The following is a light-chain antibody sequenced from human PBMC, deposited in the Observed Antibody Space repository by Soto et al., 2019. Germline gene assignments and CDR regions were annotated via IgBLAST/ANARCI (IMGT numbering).Light chain of an antibody. CDR3: QQYNNWWT. CDR2: AAS. Sequence: RVMTQSPDTLSVSPGERATLSCRASETVRSNLAWYQQKPGQAPRLLIYAASTGATGIPARFIGNGSGTEFTLTISSLQSEDFAVYYCQQYNNWWTFGQGTKVDIK. J-gene: IGKJ1*01. V-gene: IGKV3D-15*01. CDR1: ETVRSN.